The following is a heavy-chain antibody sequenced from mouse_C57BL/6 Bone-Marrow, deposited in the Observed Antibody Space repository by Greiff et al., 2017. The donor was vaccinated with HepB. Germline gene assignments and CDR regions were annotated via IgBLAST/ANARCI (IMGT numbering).Heavy chain of an antibody. CDR2: ISDGGSYT. Sequence: DVKLVESGGGLVKPGGSLKLSCAASGFTFSSYAMSWVRQTPEKRLEWVATISDGGSYTYYPDNVKGRFTISRDNAKNNLYLQMSHLKSEDTAMYYCARDPVTTVVGRTCWGQGTLVTVAA. V-gene: IGHV5-4*01. J-gene: IGHJ3*01. D-gene: IGHD1-1*01. CDR1: GFTFSSYA. CDR3: ARDPVTTVVGRTC.